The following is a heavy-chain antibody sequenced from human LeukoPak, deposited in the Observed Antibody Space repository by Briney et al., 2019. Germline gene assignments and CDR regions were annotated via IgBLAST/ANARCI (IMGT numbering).Heavy chain of an antibody. D-gene: IGHD3-16*01. CDR1: GGSISRSSYY. CDR2: IYYSGST. Sequence: SETLSLTCSVSGGSISRSSYYWGWARQPPGKGLEWIGSIYYSGSTYYNPSLKSRVTISVDTSRNQFSLKLGSVTAADTAVYYCARQGSIATGAFTNWGQGTLVT. J-gene: IGHJ4*02. V-gene: IGHV4-39*01. CDR3: ARQGSIATGAFTN.